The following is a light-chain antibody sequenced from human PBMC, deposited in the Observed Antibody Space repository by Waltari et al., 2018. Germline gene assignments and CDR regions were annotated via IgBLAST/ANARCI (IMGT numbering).Light chain of an antibody. Sequence: DIQMTQSPSSLSASVGDSVTITCRASQTIDNYLNWYQQKPGKAPKLLIYAASTLQTGVPSRLSGSGSGTEFTLTIGGLQLEDFATYFCQQSDSTPRTFGQGTKVEIK. V-gene: IGKV1-39*01. CDR1: QTIDNY. CDR3: QQSDSTPRT. CDR2: AAS. J-gene: IGKJ1*01.